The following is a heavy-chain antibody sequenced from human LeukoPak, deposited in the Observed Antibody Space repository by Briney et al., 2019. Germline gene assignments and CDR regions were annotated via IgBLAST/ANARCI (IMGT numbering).Heavy chain of an antibody. CDR2: IWYDGGNK. CDR1: GFTFSSYG. Sequence: GGSLRLSCAASGFTFSSYGMHWVRQAPGKGLEWVAVIWYDGGNKYYADSVKGRFTISRDNSKNTLYLQMNSLRAEDTAVYYCAKCFSEPQRPYYYYYMDVWGKGTTVTVSS. CDR3: AKCFSEPQRPYYYYYMDV. D-gene: IGHD1-14*01. V-gene: IGHV3-33*06. J-gene: IGHJ6*03.